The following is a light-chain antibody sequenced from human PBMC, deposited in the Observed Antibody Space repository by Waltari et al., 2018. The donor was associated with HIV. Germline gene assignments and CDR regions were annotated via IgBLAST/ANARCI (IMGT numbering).Light chain of an antibody. Sequence: QSVLTQPPSVSAAPRQKVTISCSGTTPNFGNNYVSWSQQLPGAAPKLLIYDNYKRPSGMPDRFSGSKSGTSATLDITGLQTGDEADFYCGTWDSTLSAYVFGTGTKVTVL. J-gene: IGLJ1*01. CDR2: DNY. CDR1: TPNFGNNY. V-gene: IGLV1-51*01. CDR3: GTWDSTLSAYV.